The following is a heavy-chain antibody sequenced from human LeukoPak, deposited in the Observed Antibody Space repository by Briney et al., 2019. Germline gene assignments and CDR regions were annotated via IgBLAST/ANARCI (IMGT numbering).Heavy chain of an antibody. Sequence: PSETLSLTCAVSGGSISTTSWWSWVRQPPGKGLEWIGEIYYSGGTNYNPSLKSRVTISVDKSKNRFSLKLSSVTAADTAVYYCARFNYYDSSGYWIDWGQGTLVTVSS. D-gene: IGHD3-22*01. J-gene: IGHJ4*02. V-gene: IGHV4-4*02. CDR2: IYYSGGT. CDR3: ARFNYYDSSGYWID. CDR1: GGSISTTSW.